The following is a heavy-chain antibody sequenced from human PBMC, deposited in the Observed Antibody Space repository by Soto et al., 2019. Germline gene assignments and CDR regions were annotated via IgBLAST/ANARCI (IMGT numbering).Heavy chain of an antibody. CDR1: GFTFSSYG. V-gene: IGHV3-33*01. CDR2: IWYDGSNK. Sequence: PGGSLRLSCAASGFTFSSYGMHWVRQAPGKGLEWVAVIWYDGSNKYYADSVKGRFTISRDNSKNTLYLQMNSLRAEDTAVYYCAREYTVANYYYYGMDVWGQGATVTVSS. D-gene: IGHD4-4*01. CDR3: AREYTVANYYYYGMDV. J-gene: IGHJ6*02.